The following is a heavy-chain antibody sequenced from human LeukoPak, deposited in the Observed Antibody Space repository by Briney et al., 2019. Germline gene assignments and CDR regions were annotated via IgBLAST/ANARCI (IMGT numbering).Heavy chain of an antibody. V-gene: IGHV1-46*01. D-gene: IGHD3-22*01. J-gene: IGHJ4*02. CDR2: INPSGGST. CDR1: GYTFTSYY. CDR3: AKDPRITTIVGLYYFDY. Sequence: GASVKVSCKASGYTFTSYYMHWVRQAPGQGLEWMGIINPSGGSTSYAQKFQGRVTMTRDTSTSTVYMELSSLRSEDTAVYYCAKDPRITTIVGLYYFDYWGQGTLVTVSS.